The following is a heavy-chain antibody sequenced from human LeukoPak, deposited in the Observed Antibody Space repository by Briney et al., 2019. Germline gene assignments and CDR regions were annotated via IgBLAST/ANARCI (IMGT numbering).Heavy chain of an antibody. CDR2: IYPGDSDT. D-gene: IGHD6-19*01. J-gene: IGHJ6*02. CDR3: ARIAVAGPRYYYYYGMDV. CDR1: GYSFTSYW. Sequence: GESLKISCKGSGYSFTSYWIGWVRQMPGKGLEWMGIIYPGDSDTRYSPSFQGQVTISADKSISTAYLQWSSLKASDTAMYYCARIAVAGPRYYYYYGMDVWGQGTTVTVSS. V-gene: IGHV5-51*01.